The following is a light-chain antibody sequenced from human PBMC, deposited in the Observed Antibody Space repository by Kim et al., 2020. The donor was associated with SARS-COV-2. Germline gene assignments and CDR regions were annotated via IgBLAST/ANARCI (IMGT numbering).Light chain of an antibody. J-gene: IGKJ4*01. Sequence: EIVLTQSPATLSLSPGERATLSCWASQSVNTDLAWYQHKPGQTPRLLIYEVSKRATGTPARFIGSGFGTDFTLTISSLEPEDFAVYYCHHADSWPLGFGGGTKVDIK. CDR2: EVS. CDR3: HHADSWPLG. V-gene: IGKV3-11*01. CDR1: QSVNTD.